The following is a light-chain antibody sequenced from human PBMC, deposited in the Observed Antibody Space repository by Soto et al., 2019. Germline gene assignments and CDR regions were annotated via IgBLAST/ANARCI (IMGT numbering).Light chain of an antibody. V-gene: IGKV3-11*01. CDR1: QSVSSY. J-gene: IGKJ1*01. CDR2: DAS. CDR3: QQRSNWTWT. Sequence: EIVLTLSPATLSLSPGESATLSCRASQSVSSYLAWYQQKPGQAPRLLIYDASNRATGIPVRFSGSGSGTDFTLTISSLEPEDFAVYYCQQRSNWTWTFGQGTKVDIK.